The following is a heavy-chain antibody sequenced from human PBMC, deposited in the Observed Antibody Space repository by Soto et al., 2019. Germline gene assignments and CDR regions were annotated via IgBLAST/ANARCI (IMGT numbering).Heavy chain of an antibody. Sequence: VSGPTLVNTTQTLTLTCTFAGFSLSTNGVGVGWTRQPPGKALEWLALIYWNDDKRYSPSLKSRLTITKDTSKNQVVLTMTNMDPVDTATYYCAHSQTGTTWDAFDIWGQGTMVTVSS. D-gene: IGHD1-1*01. CDR3: AHSQTGTTWDAFDI. V-gene: IGHV2-5*01. CDR1: GFSLSTNGVG. J-gene: IGHJ3*02. CDR2: IYWNDDK.